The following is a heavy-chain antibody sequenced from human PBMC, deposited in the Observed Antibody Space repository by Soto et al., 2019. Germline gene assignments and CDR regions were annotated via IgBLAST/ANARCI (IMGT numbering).Heavy chain of an antibody. D-gene: IGHD3-3*01. J-gene: IGHJ6*02. V-gene: IGHV4-30-4*01. CDR3: ARDRPHADTIFGVVSGRGGGMDV. CDR1: GGSISSGDYY. Sequence: SETLSLTCTVSGGSISSGDYYWSWIRQPPGKGLEWIGYIYYSGSTYYNPSLKSRVTISVDTSKNQFSLKLSSVTAADTAVYYCARDRPHADTIFGVVSGRGGGMDVWGQGTTVTVSS. CDR2: IYYSGST.